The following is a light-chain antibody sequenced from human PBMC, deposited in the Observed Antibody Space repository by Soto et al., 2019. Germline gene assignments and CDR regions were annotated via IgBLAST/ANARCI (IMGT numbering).Light chain of an antibody. CDR3: SSYTSSSTRI. J-gene: IGLJ1*01. V-gene: IGLV2-14*01. CDR1: SSDVGGYKY. Sequence: QSVLTQPASVSGSPGQSITISCTGTSSDVGGYKYISWYQQHPGKAPKLMIYDVGNRPSGVSDRFSGSKSGNTASLTISGLQDEDEADYYCSSYTSSSTRIFGGGTKLTVL. CDR2: DVG.